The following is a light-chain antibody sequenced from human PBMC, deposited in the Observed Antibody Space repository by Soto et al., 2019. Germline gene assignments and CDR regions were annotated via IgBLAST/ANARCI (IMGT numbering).Light chain of an antibody. V-gene: IGLV2-14*01. CDR3: SSYTTRNIHVV. J-gene: IGLJ2*01. CDR2: EVR. CDR1: SSDVGGFNY. Sequence: QSALTQPASVSGSPGQSITISCTGTSSDVGGFNYVSWYQQRPGKAPKLMIYEVRNRPSGVSNRFSGSKSGNTASLTISGLQAEDEADYHCSSYTTRNIHVVFGGGTK.